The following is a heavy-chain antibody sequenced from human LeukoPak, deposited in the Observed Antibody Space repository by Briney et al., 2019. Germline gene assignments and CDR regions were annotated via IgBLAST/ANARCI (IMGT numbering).Heavy chain of an antibody. J-gene: IGHJ4*02. CDR2: IYYSGRT. D-gene: IGHD6-13*01. CDR1: GGSFSGYY. Sequence: SETLSLTCAVYGGSFSGYYWSWIREPPGKGREWIGGIYYSGRTYDHPSLKSRVTISVDTSKNHFSLKLSSVTAADTAVYYCASNEAAAAYYFDYWGQGTLVTVSS. CDR3: ASNEAAAAYYFDY. V-gene: IGHV4-34*01.